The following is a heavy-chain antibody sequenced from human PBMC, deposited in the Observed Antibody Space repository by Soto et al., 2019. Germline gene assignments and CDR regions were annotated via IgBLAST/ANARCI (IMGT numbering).Heavy chain of an antibody. CDR2: INHSGST. J-gene: IGHJ6*02. D-gene: IGHD6-19*01. CDR3: ASRKSIIAVAGQYYYYGMDV. CDR1: GGSFSGYY. Sequence: SETLSLTCAVYGGSFSGYYWSWIRQPPGKGLEWIGEINHSGSTNYNPSLKSRVTISVDTSKNQFSLKLSSVTAADTDVYYCASRKSIIAVAGQYYYYGMDVWGQGTTVTVSS. V-gene: IGHV4-34*01.